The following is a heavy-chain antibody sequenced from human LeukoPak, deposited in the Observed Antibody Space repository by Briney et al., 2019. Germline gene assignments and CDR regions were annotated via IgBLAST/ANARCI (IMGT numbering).Heavy chain of an antibody. CDR3: ASDRGEYYGDYEDY. Sequence: ASVKVSCKASGYTFTGYYMHWVRQAPGQGLEWMGWINPKSGDTNYAQKFQGRVTMTRDTSISTAYMELSRLRSDDTAVYYCASDRGEYYGDYEDYWGQGTLVTVSS. CDR1: GYTFTGYY. D-gene: IGHD4-17*01. J-gene: IGHJ4*02. V-gene: IGHV1-2*02. CDR2: INPKSGDT.